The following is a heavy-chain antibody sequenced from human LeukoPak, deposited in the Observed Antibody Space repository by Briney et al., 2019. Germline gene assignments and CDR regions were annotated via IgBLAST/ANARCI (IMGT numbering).Heavy chain of an antibody. CDR2: INHSGST. D-gene: IGHD2-2*01. CDR1: GGSFNGYY. CDR3: ARYSRPAATLDY. V-gene: IGHV4-34*01. Sequence: SETLSLTCAVYGGSFNGYYWSWIRQPPGKGLGWIGEINHSGSTNYNPSLKSRVTISVGTSKNQFSLKLSSVTAADTAVYYCARYSRPAATLDYWGQGTLVTVSS. J-gene: IGHJ4*02.